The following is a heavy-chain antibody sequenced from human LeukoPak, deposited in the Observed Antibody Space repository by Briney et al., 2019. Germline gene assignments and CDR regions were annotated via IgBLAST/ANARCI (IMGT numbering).Heavy chain of an antibody. J-gene: IGHJ1*01. CDR1: GFXFRSYG. D-gene: IGHD3-22*01. Sequence: GGSLRLSCAASGFXFRSYGIHWVRQAPGKGLEYVSAISSNGGRTYYANSVKGRFTISRDNSRNTLYLQTGSLRAEDMAVYYCATYYYDSGGFHFHHWGQGTLVTVSS. CDR3: ATYYYDSGGFHFHH. V-gene: IGHV3-64*01. CDR2: ISSNGGRT.